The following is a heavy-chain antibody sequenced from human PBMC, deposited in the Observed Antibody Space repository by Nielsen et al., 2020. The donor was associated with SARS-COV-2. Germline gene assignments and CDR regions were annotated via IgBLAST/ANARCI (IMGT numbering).Heavy chain of an antibody. CDR3: ARTGRNMVNYYGMDV. J-gene: IGHJ6*02. V-gene: IGHV3-11*03. Sequence: GESLKISCAASGFTSSDYYMSWIRQAPGKGLEWVSYISHSGNYMIYADSVKGRLTISRDNARNSVYLQMNSLGAEDTAVYYCARTGRNMVNYYGMDVWGQGTTVTVSS. CDR1: GFTSSDYY. CDR2: ISHSGNYM. D-gene: IGHD5-18*01.